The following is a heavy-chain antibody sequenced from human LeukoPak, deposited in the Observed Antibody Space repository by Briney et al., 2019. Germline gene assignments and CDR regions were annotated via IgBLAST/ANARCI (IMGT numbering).Heavy chain of an antibody. CDR1: GFTFSSSA. Sequence: PGGSLRLSCAASGFTFSSSAMSWVRQAPGKGLEWVSSISGSGSGGSTYYADSVKGRFTISRDNSKNTLYLQMNSLRAEDTAVYYCAKDTASSWWYFDLWGRGTLVTVSS. V-gene: IGHV3-23*01. D-gene: IGHD5-18*01. J-gene: IGHJ2*01. CDR3: AKDTASSWWYFDL. CDR2: ISGSGSGGST.